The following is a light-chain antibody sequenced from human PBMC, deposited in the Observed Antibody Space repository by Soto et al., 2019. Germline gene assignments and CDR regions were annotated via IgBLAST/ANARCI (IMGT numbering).Light chain of an antibody. Sequence: QSALTQPPSASGSPGQSVTISCTGTSSDVGGYNYVSWYQQHPGKAPKFMIYEVSKRPSGVPDRFSGSKSGNTASLTVSGLQADDEADYYCSSYAGNNKHVVFGGGTKLTVL. V-gene: IGLV2-8*01. CDR2: EVS. CDR1: SSDVGGYNY. J-gene: IGLJ2*01. CDR3: SSYAGNNKHVV.